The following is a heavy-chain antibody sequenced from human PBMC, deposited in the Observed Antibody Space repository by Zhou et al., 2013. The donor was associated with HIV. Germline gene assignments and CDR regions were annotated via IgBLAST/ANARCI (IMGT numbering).Heavy chain of an antibody. CDR2: IIPIFGTA. CDR1: GGTFSSYA. Sequence: QVQLVQSGAEVQKPGASVKVSCKASGGTFSSYAISWVRQAPGQGLEWMGGIIPIFGTANYAQKFQGRVTITTDESTSTAYMELSSLRSEDTAVYYCAREGDGYQPRAFDIWGQGTMVTVSS. V-gene: IGHV1-69*01. D-gene: IGHD2-2*01. CDR3: AREGDGYQPRAFDI. J-gene: IGHJ3*02.